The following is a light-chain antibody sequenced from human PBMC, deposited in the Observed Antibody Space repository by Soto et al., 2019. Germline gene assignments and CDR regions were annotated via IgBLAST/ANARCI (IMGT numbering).Light chain of an antibody. Sequence: EIVLTQSPATLSLSPGERATLSCRASQSVSSYLTWYQQKPGQAPRLLMYDASNRATGIPARFSGSGSGTDFTLTISSLEPEDFAVYYCQQRSNWPFIFGQGTRLEIK. V-gene: IGKV3-11*01. CDR3: QQRSNWPFI. CDR2: DAS. J-gene: IGKJ5*01. CDR1: QSVSSY.